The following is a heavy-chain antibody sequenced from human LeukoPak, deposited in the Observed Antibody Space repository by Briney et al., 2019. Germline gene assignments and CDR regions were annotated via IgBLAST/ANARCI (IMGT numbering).Heavy chain of an antibody. CDR3: ARDFSSGWYFDY. CDR2: IYSGGST. J-gene: IGHJ4*02. V-gene: IGHV3-66*02. CDR1: GFTVSSNY. Sequence: GGSLRLSCAASGFTVSSNYMSWVCQAPGKGLEWVSVIYSGGSTYYADSVKGRFTISRDNSKNTLYLQMNSLRAEDTAVYYCARDFSSGWYFDYWGQGTLVTVSS. D-gene: IGHD6-19*01.